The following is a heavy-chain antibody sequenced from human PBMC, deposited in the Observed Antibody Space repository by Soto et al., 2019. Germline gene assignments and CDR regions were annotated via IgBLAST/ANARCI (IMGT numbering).Heavy chain of an antibody. D-gene: IGHD4-17*01. CDR1: GGSISSSSYY. V-gene: IGHV4-39*02. CDR3: ARDYGDYGFWFDP. Sequence: PSETLSLTCTVSGGSISSSSYYWGWIRQPPGKGLEWIGSIYYSGSTYYNPSLKSRVTISVDTSKNQFSLKLSSVTAADTAVYYCARDYGDYGFWFDPWGQGTLVTVSS. CDR2: IYYSGST. J-gene: IGHJ5*02.